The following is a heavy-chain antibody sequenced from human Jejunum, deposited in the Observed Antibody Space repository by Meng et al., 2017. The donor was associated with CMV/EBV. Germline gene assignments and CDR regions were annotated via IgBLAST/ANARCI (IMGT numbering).Heavy chain of an antibody. CDR3: ARQFLTGEIDS. V-gene: IGHV4-61*01. CDR2: ISFSGST. CDR1: GDSVSSASYY. Sequence: CTFSGDSVSSASYYWNWLRQPPGRGLEYIAYISFSGSTNYNPSLKSRVSISLDTSKNQFSLRLSSVTAADTAVYYCARQFLTGEIDSWGQGALVTVSS. J-gene: IGHJ4*02. D-gene: IGHD7-27*01.